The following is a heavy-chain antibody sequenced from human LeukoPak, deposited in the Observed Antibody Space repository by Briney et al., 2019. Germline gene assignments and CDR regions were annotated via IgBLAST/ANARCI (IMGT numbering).Heavy chain of an antibody. Sequence: SETLSLTCAVYGGSFSGYYWSWIRQPPGKGLEWIGKINHSGSTNYNPSLKSRVTISVDTSKNQFSLKLSSVTAADTAVYYCARGLRKNFDYWGQGTLVTVSS. CDR3: ARGLRKNFDY. CDR2: INHSGST. CDR1: GGSFSGYY. V-gene: IGHV4-34*01. D-gene: IGHD1-14*01. J-gene: IGHJ4*02.